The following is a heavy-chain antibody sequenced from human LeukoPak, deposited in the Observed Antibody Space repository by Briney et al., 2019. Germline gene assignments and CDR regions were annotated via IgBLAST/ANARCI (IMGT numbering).Heavy chain of an antibody. J-gene: IGHJ4*02. V-gene: IGHV3-7*01. CDR1: GFTFSSYW. CDR2: IKQDGSEK. D-gene: IGHD3-22*01. Sequence: GGSLRLSCAASGFTFSSYWMSWVRQAPGKGLEGVAHIKQDGSEKYYVDSVKGRFTISRDNAKNSLYLQMNSLRAEDTAVYYCARAIQSVYYYDSSGHGGFDYWGQGTLVTVSS. CDR3: ARAIQSVYYYDSSGHGGFDY.